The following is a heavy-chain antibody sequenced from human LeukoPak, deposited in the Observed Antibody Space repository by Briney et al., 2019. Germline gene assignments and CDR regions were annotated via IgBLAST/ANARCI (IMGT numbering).Heavy chain of an antibody. CDR1: GGSFSGSY. CDR2: INHSGST. CDR3: ARHRYYYDSSGYYYQP. D-gene: IGHD3-22*01. J-gene: IGHJ5*02. Sequence: PSETLSLTCAVYGGSFSGSYSSWIRQPPGKGLEWIGEINHSGSTNYNPSLKSRVTISVDTSKNQFSLKLSSVTAADTAVYYCARHRYYYDSSGYYYQPWGQGTLVTVSS. V-gene: IGHV4-34*01.